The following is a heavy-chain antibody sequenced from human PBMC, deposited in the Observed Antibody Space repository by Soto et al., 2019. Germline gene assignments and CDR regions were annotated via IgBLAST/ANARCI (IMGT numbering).Heavy chain of an antibody. CDR2: IYYSGST. CDR3: ARGSTVAAILFDY. V-gene: IGHV4-31*03. J-gene: IGHJ4*02. D-gene: IGHD2-21*02. CDR1: GDSISSGGYY. Sequence: QVQLQESGPGLVKPSQTLSLTCTVSGDSISSGGYYWSWIRQHPGKGLEWIGYIYYSGSTYYNPSPKRRVIISVDTSKNQFSLKLSSVTAADTPVYYCARGSTVAAILFDYWGQGTLVTVSS.